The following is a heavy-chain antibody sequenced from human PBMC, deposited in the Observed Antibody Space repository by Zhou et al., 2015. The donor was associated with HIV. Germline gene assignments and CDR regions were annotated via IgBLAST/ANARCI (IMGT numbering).Heavy chain of an antibody. V-gene: IGHV1-69*06. CDR2: ITPMFQTH. CDR1: GGTFSGSD. J-gene: IGHJ2*01. D-gene: IGHD3-16*01. CDR3: ARDRGGATRPDWRYFDL. Sequence: LLQSGPEVRKPGSSVKVSCKASGGTFSGSDLSWVRQAPGQGLEWMGRITPMFQTHNYAEKFRARLNITVDRHTSAAYMELSSLTSEDAAVYYCARDRGGATRPDWRYFDLWGRGTLVIVS.